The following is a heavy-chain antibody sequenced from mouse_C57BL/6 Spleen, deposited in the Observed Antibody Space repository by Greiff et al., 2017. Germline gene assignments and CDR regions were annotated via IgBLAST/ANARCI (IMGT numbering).Heavy chain of an antibody. J-gene: IGHJ3*01. Sequence: VQLQQPGAELVKPGASVKLSCKASGYTFTSYWMHWVKQRPGQGLEWIGMIHPNSGSTNYNEKFKSKATLTVDKSSSTAYMQLSSLTSEDSAVYYCAIPYDYDGAWFAYWGQGTLVTVSA. CDR1: GYTFTSYW. CDR2: IHPNSGST. V-gene: IGHV1-64*01. D-gene: IGHD2-4*01. CDR3: AIPYDYDGAWFAY.